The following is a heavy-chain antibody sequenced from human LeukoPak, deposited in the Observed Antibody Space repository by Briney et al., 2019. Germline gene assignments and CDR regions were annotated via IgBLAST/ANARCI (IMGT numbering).Heavy chain of an antibody. Sequence: ASVKVSCKASGFPFRSYVMHWLRQAPGQSLEWIGWINPANGNTKYSRNFQGRVTITRGTSASVVYMELSSLRYEDTAVYYCARDGYDADGYLDYWGQGALVPVSS. CDR1: GFPFRSYV. V-gene: IGHV1-3*01. D-gene: IGHD5-12*01. CDR2: INPANGNT. CDR3: ARDGYDADGYLDY. J-gene: IGHJ4*02.